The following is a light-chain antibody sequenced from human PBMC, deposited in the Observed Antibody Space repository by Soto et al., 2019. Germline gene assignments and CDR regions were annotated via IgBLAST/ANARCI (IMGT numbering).Light chain of an antibody. CDR3: QRYDSVPFT. CDR2: WAS. CDR1: QSVLYSSNNKNY. J-gene: IGKJ4*01. V-gene: IGKV4-1*01. Sequence: DIVMTQSPDSLAVPLGERATINCKSSQSVLYSSNNKNYLAWYQQKPGQPPKLLIYWASTRESGVPDRFSGSGSGTDFTLAISNVQPEDAATYYCQRYDSVPFTFGGGTKVDIK.